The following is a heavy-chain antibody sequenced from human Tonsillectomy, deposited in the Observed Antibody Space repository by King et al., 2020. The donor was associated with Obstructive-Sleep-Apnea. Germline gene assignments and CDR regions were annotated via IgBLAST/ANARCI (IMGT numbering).Heavy chain of an antibody. CDR3: ARSPYYDILTGYYNRALDV. D-gene: IGHD3-9*01. J-gene: IGHJ3*01. V-gene: IGHV4-59*08. Sequence: VQLQESGPGLVKPSETLSLTCTVSGAPLINYYWSWIRQPPGKGLEWIGYIYYSGSTNYHPPLQIRVTISVDTSKNPFSLKLTSVTAADTAVYYCARSPYYDILTGYYNRALDVWGQGTMVTVSS. CDR2: IYYSGST. CDR1: GAPLINYY.